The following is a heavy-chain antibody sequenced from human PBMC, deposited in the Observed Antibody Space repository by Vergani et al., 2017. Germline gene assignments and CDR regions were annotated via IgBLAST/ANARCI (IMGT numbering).Heavy chain of an antibody. V-gene: IGHV3-23*01. CDR1: GFTFNHYA. J-gene: IGHJ6*04. Sequence: EVQLLESGGGLVQPGGSLRLSCAASGFTFNHYALNWVRQAPGKGLEWVSGISGSGGSTYYAGSVKGRFTISRDSSKNTLYLQMNSLSAGDTAVYYCAKANPRNSGYDYLYYYHAMDVGGKGTTVTVSS. CDR2: ISGSGGST. D-gene: IGHD5-12*01. CDR3: AKANPRNSGYDYLYYYHAMDV.